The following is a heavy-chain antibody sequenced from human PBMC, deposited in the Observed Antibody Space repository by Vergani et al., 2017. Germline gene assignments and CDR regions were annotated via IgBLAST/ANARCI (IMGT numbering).Heavy chain of an antibody. CDR3: ARARCIETCYMSNWLDS. J-gene: IGHJ5*01. D-gene: IGHD3-9*01. CDR1: GFSFNSYW. Sequence: DVHLAESGGGFFQPGGSLRLSCSASGFSFNSYWMHWVRQVPGKGLLWVSRMKSDGSITAYADSVKGRFTISRDNAQNTLYLQMNSLRVEDTGVYYCARARCIETCYMSNWLDSWGQGTLVTVSS. V-gene: IGHV3-74*03. CDR2: MKSDGSIT.